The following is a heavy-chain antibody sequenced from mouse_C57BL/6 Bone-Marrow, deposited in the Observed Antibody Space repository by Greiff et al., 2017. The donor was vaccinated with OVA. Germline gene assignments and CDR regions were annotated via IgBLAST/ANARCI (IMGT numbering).Heavy chain of an antibody. Sequence: QVQLKESGPGLVQPSQSLSITCTVSGFSFTSYGGGGVRGVPGKGGGWLALICVGGSSDYSAAFISRLSISKDNSKSQVFFKMNSLQADDTAIYYCARNDYYGPFAYWGQGTLVTVSA. V-gene: IGHV2-2*01. D-gene: IGHD1-1*01. CDR3: ARNDYYGPFAY. CDR2: ICVGGSS. CDR1: GFSFTSYG. J-gene: IGHJ3*01.